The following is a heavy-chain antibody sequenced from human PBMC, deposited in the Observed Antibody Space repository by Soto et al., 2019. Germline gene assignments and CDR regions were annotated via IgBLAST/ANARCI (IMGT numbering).Heavy chain of an antibody. D-gene: IGHD3-22*01. CDR2: FYTSDYT. V-gene: IGHV4-4*08. CDR1: AASLRNYY. Sequence: YVTLPHTCRVSAASLRNYYWHLFRPTQGKGLEGIGYFYTSDYTRYSSSLKSRVTMTRDTSISTAYMQLSRLRSDDTAVYYCARDWYYYDSSGYSKPIRYYYYGMDVWGQGTKVTFSS. J-gene: IGHJ6*02. CDR3: ARDWYYYDSSGYSKPIRYYYYGMDV.